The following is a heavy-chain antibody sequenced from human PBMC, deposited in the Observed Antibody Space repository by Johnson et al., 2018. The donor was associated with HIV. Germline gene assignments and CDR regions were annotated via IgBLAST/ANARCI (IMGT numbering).Heavy chain of an antibody. Sequence: VQLVESGGGLVQPGRSLRLSCAASGFTFDDYAMHWVRQAPGKGLEWVSGISWNSGSIGYADSVKGRFTISRDNAKNSLYLQMNSLRAEDTAVYYCARDHSGYDSVTAAFDIWGQGTMVTVSS. CDR3: ARDHSGYDSVTAAFDI. J-gene: IGHJ3*02. CDR1: GFTFDDYA. CDR2: ISWNSGSI. D-gene: IGHD5-12*01. V-gene: IGHV3-9*01.